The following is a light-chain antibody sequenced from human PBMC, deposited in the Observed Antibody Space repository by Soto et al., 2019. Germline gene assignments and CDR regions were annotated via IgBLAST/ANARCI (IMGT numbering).Light chain of an antibody. CDR3: QQYNNWPPT. Sequence: EIVMTQSPATLSVSPGERGTLSCRASQSVSGNLAWYQQKLGQAPRLLIYGASTRATGIPARFSGSGSGTEFTLTISSLQSEDFAVYSCQQYNNWPPTFGGGTKVEIK. CDR1: QSVSGN. V-gene: IGKV3D-15*01. J-gene: IGKJ4*01. CDR2: GAS.